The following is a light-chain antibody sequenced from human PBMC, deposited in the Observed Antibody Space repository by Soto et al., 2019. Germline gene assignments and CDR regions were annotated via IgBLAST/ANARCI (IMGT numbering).Light chain of an antibody. CDR3: TSYTTNSTLV. V-gene: IGLV2-14*01. Sequence: QSALTQPASVSGSPGQSITISCTGTSNDVGGYNYVSWYQQHPGKAPKLMIYEVGNRPSGVSNRFSGSKSGNTASLTISGLQAEDEADYYCTSYTTNSTLVFGGGTKLTVL. J-gene: IGLJ3*02. CDR2: EVG. CDR1: SNDVGGYNY.